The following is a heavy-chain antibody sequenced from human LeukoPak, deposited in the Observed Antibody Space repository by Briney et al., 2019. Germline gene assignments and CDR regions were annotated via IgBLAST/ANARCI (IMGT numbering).Heavy chain of an antibody. V-gene: IGHV1-69*04. CDR1: GGTFSSYA. J-gene: IGHJ4*02. D-gene: IGHD3-22*01. CDR2: IIPILGIA. CDR3: ARDPSSGSPLDY. Sequence: REASVKVSCKASGGTFSSYAISWVRQAPGQGLEWMGRIIPILGIANYAQKFQGRVTITADKSTSTAYMELSSLRSEDTAVYYCARDPSSGSPLDYWGQGTLVTVSS.